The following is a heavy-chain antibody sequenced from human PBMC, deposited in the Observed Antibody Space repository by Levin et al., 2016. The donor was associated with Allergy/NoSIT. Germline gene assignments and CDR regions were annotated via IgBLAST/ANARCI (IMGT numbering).Heavy chain of an antibody. CDR3: ASNYYGSGSYGGWFDP. CDR2: INPSGGST. J-gene: IGHJ5*02. Sequence: WVRQAPGQGLEWMGIINPSGGSTSYAQKFQGRVTMTRDTSTSTVYMELSSLRSEDTAVYYCASNYYGSGSYGGWFDPWGQGTLVTVSS. V-gene: IGHV1-46*03. D-gene: IGHD3-10*01.